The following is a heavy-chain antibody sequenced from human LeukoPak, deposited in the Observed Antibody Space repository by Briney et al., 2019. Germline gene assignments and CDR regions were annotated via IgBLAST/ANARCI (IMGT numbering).Heavy chain of an antibody. V-gene: IGHV3-48*01. Sequence: GGSLRLSCAASGFTFSIYAMNWIRRAPGKGLEWVSHIHGSSTFISYADSVKGRFTISRDNAKNSLYLQMNSLRVEDTAVYYCASRLDDYGSGSYGRLYWGQGTLVTVSS. D-gene: IGHD3-10*01. CDR1: GFTFSIYA. CDR2: IHGSSTFI. CDR3: ASRLDDYGSGSYGRLY. J-gene: IGHJ4*02.